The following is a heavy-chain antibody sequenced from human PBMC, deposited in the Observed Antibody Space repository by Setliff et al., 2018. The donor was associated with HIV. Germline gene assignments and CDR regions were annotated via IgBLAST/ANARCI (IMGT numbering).Heavy chain of an antibody. V-gene: IGHV4-34*01. CDR2: INHSGST. D-gene: IGHD1-1*01. CDR1: GGSFSGYY. CDR3: ARRGWNGYKSFED. J-gene: IGHJ4*02. Sequence: SETLSLTCAVYGGSFSGYYWSWIRQPPGKGLEWIGEINHSGSTNYNMSLWSRVTISLDASRNQFSLELISVTAADTAVYYCARRGWNGYKSFEDWGQGTQVTVSS.